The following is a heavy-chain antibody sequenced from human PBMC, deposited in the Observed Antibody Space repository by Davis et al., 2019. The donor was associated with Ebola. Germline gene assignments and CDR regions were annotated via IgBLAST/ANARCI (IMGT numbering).Heavy chain of an antibody. V-gene: IGHV3-21*01. Sequence: GESLKISCASSGFNFNTYSMNWVRQPPGKGLEWVSSISSSDTYIHYADSVTGRFTISRDNAKSSLYLQLNSLTAEDTAVYYCARGQLMDYGDYLDYWGQGTLVTVSS. D-gene: IGHD4-17*01. CDR2: ISSSDTYI. J-gene: IGHJ4*02. CDR3: ARGQLMDYGDYLDY. CDR1: GFNFNTYS.